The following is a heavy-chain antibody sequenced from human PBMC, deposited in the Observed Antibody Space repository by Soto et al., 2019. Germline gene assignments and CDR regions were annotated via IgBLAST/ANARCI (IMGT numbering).Heavy chain of an antibody. CDR3: ARGPGYDYIWGSYRWFDY. J-gene: IGHJ4*02. V-gene: IGHV4-34*01. Sequence: SETLSLTCAVYGGSFSGYYWSWIRQPPGKGLEWIGEINHSGSTNYNPSLKSRVTISVDTSKNQFSLKLSSVTAADTAVYYCARGPGYDYIWGSYRWFDYWGQGTLVTVSS. D-gene: IGHD3-16*02. CDR1: GGSFSGYY. CDR2: INHSGST.